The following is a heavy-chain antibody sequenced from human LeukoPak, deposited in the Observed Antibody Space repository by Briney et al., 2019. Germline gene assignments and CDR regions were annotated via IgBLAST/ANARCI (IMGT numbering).Heavy chain of an antibody. Sequence: SETLSLTCSVSGGSISSSSYYWGWIRQPPGKGLEWIGRIYYSGSTYYNPSLKSRVTISVDTSRNQFSLKLSSVTAADTAVYYCARHYYDSSGYLRAFDYWGQGTLVTVSS. CDR3: ARHYYDSSGYLRAFDY. J-gene: IGHJ4*02. V-gene: IGHV4-39*01. CDR2: IYYSGST. D-gene: IGHD3-22*01. CDR1: GGSISSSSYY.